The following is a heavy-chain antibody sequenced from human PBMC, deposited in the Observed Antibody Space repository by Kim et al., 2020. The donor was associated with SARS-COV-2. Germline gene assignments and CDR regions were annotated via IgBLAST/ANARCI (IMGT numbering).Heavy chain of an antibody. CDR3: AAALVLPAAKVDY. CDR1: GFTFSAYT. D-gene: IGHD2-2*01. CDR2: IRSNSIYI. V-gene: IGHV3-21*01. Sequence: GGSLRLSCAASGFTFSAYTMNWVRQAPGKGLEWVSSIRSNSIYIYYADSVKGRFTISRDNAKNSLYLQMNSLRAEDTAVYYCAAALVLPAAKVDYGGQGPLNTGSP. J-gene: IGHJ4*02.